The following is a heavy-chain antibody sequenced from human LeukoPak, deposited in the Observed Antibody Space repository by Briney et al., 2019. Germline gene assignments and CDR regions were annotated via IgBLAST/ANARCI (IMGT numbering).Heavy chain of an antibody. D-gene: IGHD1-26*01. CDR2: IYATGST. CDR3: ARQGYTASYYFLDS. CDR1: GDSIRSYW. J-gene: IGHJ4*02. V-gene: IGHV4-4*07. Sequence: SETLSLTCDVSGDSIRSYWWGWVRQPAGKGLEWIGRIYATGSTKFNPSLKSRLTMSMDTCTNQFSLKLTSVTAADTAVYFCARQGYTASYYFLDSWSQGTLVTVSS.